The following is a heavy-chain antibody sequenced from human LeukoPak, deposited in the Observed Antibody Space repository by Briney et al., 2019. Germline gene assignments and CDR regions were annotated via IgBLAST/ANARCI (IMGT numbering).Heavy chain of an antibody. Sequence: ASVTVSCKSSVYTFTSYYMHWVRQSPGQGLAGMGIINPSGGSTSYAQKCQGRVTMTRDTSTSTVYMELSSLRSEDTAVYYCASNFFSYSSVWSHFDYWGQGTLVTVSS. CDR3: ASNFFSYSSVWSHFDY. CDR2: INPSGGST. CDR1: VYTFTSYY. V-gene: IGHV1-46*01. J-gene: IGHJ4*02. D-gene: IGHD6-19*01.